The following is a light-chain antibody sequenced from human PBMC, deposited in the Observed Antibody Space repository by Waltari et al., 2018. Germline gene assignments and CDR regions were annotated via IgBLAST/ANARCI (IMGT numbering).Light chain of an antibody. Sequence: EIVLTQSPGTLSLSPGKRATLSCRASQSVSSSYLAWYQQKPGQAPRLLIYGASSRATGIPDRFSGSGSGTDFTLTISRLEPEDFAVYYCQQYGSSPATFGQGTKAEIK. CDR1: QSVSSSY. V-gene: IGKV3-20*01. CDR3: QQYGSSPAT. CDR2: GAS. J-gene: IGKJ1*01.